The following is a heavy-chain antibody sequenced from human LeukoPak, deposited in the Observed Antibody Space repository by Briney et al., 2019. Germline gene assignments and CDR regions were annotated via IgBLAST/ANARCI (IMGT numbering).Heavy chain of an antibody. CDR2: ISADNGNT. D-gene: IGHD4-17*01. CDR3: ARIQQGVYGDYLDY. CDR1: GYTFTNYD. J-gene: IGHJ4*02. Sequence: GASVKVSCKASGYTFTNYDINWVRQAPGQGLEWVGWISADNGNTNYAHKLQGRVTMTRDTSTSTAYMDLRSLRSDDTAVYYCARIQQGVYGDYLDYWGQGTLVTVSS. V-gene: IGHV1-18*01.